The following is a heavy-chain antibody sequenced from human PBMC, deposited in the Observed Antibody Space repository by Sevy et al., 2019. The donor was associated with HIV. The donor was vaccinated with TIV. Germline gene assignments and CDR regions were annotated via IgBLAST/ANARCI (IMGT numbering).Heavy chain of an antibody. J-gene: IGHJ4*02. CDR3: AKDRSGSWSVDY. Sequence: GESLKISRAGSGFTFYNYGIHWVRQAPGKGLEWVTMISYDGKNENYADSVKGRFTISRDNSKNTVYLQMNSLRPDDTAIYYCAKDRSGSWSVDYWGQGTLVTVSS. CDR1: GFTFYNYG. D-gene: IGHD6-13*01. CDR2: ISYDGKNE. V-gene: IGHV3-30*18.